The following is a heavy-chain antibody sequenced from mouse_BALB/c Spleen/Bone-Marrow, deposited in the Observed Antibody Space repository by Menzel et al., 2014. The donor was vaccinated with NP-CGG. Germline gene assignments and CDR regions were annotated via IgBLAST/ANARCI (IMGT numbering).Heavy chain of an antibody. Sequence: VQLQHSGAELVKPGASVKLSCTTSGFNIKDTYMHWVKLRPEQGLEWIGRIVPANGNTKYAPKFQGKATITADTSSNTAYLQLSSLTSEDTAVYFCASYDYGYYFDYWGQGTTLTVSS. J-gene: IGHJ2*01. V-gene: IGHV14-3*02. D-gene: IGHD2-4*01. CDR1: GFNIKDTY. CDR3: ASYDYGYYFDY. CDR2: IVPANGNT.